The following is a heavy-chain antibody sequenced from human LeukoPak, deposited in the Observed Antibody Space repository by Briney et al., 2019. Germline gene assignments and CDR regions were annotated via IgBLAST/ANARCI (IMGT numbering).Heavy chain of an antibody. J-gene: IGHJ4*02. V-gene: IGHV3-66*01. CDR1: GFTVSSNY. CDR2: IYSGGGT. Sequence: GGSLRLSCAASGFTVSSNYMSWVRQAPGKGLEWVSVIYSGGGTYYADSVKGRFTISRDNAKKALYLQMNSLRAEDTAVYYCASSGNTVDTVAIGIGDYWGQGTLVTVSS. D-gene: IGHD1-26*01. CDR3: ASSGNTVDTVAIGIGDY.